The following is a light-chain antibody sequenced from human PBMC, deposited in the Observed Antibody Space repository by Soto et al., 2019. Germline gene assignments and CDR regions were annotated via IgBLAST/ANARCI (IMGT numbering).Light chain of an antibody. V-gene: IGKV3-20*01. J-gene: IGKJ3*01. CDR2: GAS. Sequence: EIVLTQSPGTLSLSPGERATLSCRASQTIRSNFLAWYQQKPGQAPRLLIYGASNRATGIPDRFGGSGSGTDFTLTINRLEPDDFQLYYCQQYGSPPFTFGPGTKVDIK. CDR1: QTIRSNF. CDR3: QQYGSPPFT.